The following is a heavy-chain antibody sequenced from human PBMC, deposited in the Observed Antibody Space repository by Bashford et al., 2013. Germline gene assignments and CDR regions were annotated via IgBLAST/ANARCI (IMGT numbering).Heavy chain of an antibody. CDR2: IYYSGST. J-gene: IGHJ4*02. Sequence: SETLSLTCTVSGGSISSYYWSWIRQPHGKGLEWIGYIYYSGSTNYNPSLKSRVTISADTSKNQFSLKLSSVTAADTAVYYCVRRRMNWPVDYWGQGALVTVSS. CDR3: VRRRMNWPVDY. CDR1: GGSISSYY. V-gene: IGHV4-59*08.